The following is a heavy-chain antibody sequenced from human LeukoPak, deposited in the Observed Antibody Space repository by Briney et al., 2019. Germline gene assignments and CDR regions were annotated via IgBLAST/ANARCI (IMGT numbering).Heavy chain of an antibody. J-gene: IGHJ3*01. CDR3: AREGSGRTAYNDGLDV. Sequence: GGSLRLSCAASGFTFSSYGMHWVRQAPGKGLEWVSVIRSGGSTVYADSVKGRFTISRDNSKNTLYLQLNSLRAEDTAVYYCAREGSGRTAYNDGLDVWGQGTMVTVSS. CDR2: IRSGGST. V-gene: IGHV3-53*01. D-gene: IGHD3-10*01. CDR1: GFTFSSYG.